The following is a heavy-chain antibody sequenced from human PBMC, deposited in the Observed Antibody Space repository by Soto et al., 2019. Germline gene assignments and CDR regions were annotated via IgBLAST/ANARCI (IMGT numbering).Heavy chain of an antibody. J-gene: IGHJ5*02. CDR2: IHYSGGATYSP. Sequence: QVQLQESGPGLVEPSQTLYLICTVSGASIISDGYYWTWIRQHPGKGLEWLVYIHYSGGATYSPSYNPSLKSRIAISVDTSKRLFSLKLTSVSAADTAVYYFARVQTYSQDSIGYQPFHPWGPGTLVTVS. CDR1: GASIISDGYY. CDR3: ARVQTYSQDSIGYQPFHP. V-gene: IGHV4-31*03. D-gene: IGHD5-18*01.